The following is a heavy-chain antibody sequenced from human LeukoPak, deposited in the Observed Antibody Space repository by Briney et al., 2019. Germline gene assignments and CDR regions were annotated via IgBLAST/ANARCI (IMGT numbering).Heavy chain of an antibody. CDR3: ARAGEEDYDMSGYPYQFDY. J-gene: IGHJ4*02. V-gene: IGHV3-21*01. CDR2: ISSSRSYI. D-gene: IGHD3-22*01. Sequence: GGSLRLSCAASGFIFSDYSMIWVRQAPGKELEWVSSISSSRSYIYQADSVKGRFTISRDNAKNSLYLQMNSLRAEDTAVYYCARAGEEDYDMSGYPYQFDYWGQGTLVTVSS. CDR1: GFIFSDYS.